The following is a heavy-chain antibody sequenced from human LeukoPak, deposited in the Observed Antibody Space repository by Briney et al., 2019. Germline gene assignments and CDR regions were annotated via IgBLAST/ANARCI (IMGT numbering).Heavy chain of an antibody. Sequence: GRSLRLSCAASGFTFSSYAMHWVRQAPGKGLEWVAVISYDGSNKYYADSVKGRITISRDNSKNTLYLQMNSLRAEDTAVYYCTSPPPTVTHPKDYWGQGTLVTVSS. V-gene: IGHV3-30-3*01. CDR1: GFTFSSYA. D-gene: IGHD4-17*01. CDR2: ISYDGSNK. J-gene: IGHJ4*02. CDR3: TSPPPTVTHPKDY.